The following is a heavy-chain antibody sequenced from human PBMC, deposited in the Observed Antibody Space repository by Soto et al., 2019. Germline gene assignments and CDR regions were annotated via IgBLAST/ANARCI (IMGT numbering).Heavy chain of an antibody. J-gene: IGHJ3*02. D-gene: IGHD3-9*01. CDR3: ARDWGYFDWSGNAFDI. CDR1: GYTFTSYG. Sequence: GASVKVSCKASGYTFTSYGISWVRQAPGQGLEWMGWISAYNGNTNYAQKLQGRVTMTTDTSTSTAYMELRSLRSDDTAVYYCARDWGYFDWSGNAFDIWGQGTMVTVSS. CDR2: ISAYNGNT. V-gene: IGHV1-18*01.